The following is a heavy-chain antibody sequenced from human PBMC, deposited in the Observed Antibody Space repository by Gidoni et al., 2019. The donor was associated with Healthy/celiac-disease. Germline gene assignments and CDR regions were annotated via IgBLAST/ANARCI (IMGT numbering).Heavy chain of an antibody. Sequence: EVQLLESGGGLVQPGGSLRLSCAASGFTFSSYAMSWVRQAPGKGLEWVSAISGSGGSTYYADSVKGRFTISRDNSKNTLYLQMNSLRAEDTAVYYCAKDQGERGYSGYGAFVWGQGTLVTVSS. CDR2: ISGSGGST. J-gene: IGHJ4*02. CDR1: GFTFSSYA. D-gene: IGHD5-12*01. V-gene: IGHV3-23*01. CDR3: AKDQGERGYSGYGAFV.